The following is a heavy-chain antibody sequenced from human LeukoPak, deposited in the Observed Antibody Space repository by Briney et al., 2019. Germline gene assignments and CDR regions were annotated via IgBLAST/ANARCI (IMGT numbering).Heavy chain of an antibody. CDR2: ISSSSSYI. J-gene: IGHJ3*02. D-gene: IGHD3-9*01. Sequence: GRSLRLSCAASGFTFDDYAMHWVRQAPGKGLEWVSSISSSSSYIYYADSVRGRFTISRDNAKNSLYLQMNSLRAEDTAAYYCARDYLYYDILTGYSAFDIWGQGTMVTVSS. V-gene: IGHV3-21*01. CDR3: ARDYLYYDILTGYSAFDI. CDR1: GFTFDDYA.